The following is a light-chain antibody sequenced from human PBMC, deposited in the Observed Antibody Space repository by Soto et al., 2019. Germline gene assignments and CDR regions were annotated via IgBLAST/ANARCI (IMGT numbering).Light chain of an antibody. CDR3: QQRSYPIT. Sequence: IVMTQSPATLSVSPGERGTLSCRASQSVGSNLAWYQQKPGQAPRLLIFGASTRATGIPARFSGSGSGTDFTLTISSLEPEDFAVYYCQQRSYPITFGQGTRLEIK. J-gene: IGKJ5*01. V-gene: IGKV3D-15*01. CDR1: QSVGSN. CDR2: GAS.